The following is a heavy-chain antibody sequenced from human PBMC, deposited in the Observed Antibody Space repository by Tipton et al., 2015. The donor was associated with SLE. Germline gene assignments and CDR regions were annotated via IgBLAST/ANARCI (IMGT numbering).Heavy chain of an antibody. J-gene: IGHJ3*02. CDR1: GFTVSSNY. Sequence: GSLRLSCAASGFTVSSNYMSWVRQAPGKGLEWVSILFTGGDTYYTDSVKGRFTISRHNSENTLYLQMNTLTAEDTAVYYCARWGITPGMSNAFDIWGQGTVVSVSS. CDR2: LFTGGDT. CDR3: ARWGITPGMSNAFDI. V-gene: IGHV3-53*04. D-gene: IGHD3-16*01.